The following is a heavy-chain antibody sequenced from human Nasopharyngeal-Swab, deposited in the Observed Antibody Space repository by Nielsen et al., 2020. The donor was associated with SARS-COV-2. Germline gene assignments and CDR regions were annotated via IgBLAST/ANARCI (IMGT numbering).Heavy chain of an antibody. D-gene: IGHD3-16*02. CDR3: ATVSTFGGVIHI. Sequence: ASVNVSCKASGYTFTNHAMQWVRQAPGQNFEWMGWINPGNGNTKYSEKFQGRVTMTEDTSTDTAYMELSSLRSEDTAVYYCATVSTFGGVIHIWGQGTMVTVSS. CDR1: GYTFTNHA. CDR2: INPGNGNT. V-gene: IGHV1-3*01. J-gene: IGHJ3*02.